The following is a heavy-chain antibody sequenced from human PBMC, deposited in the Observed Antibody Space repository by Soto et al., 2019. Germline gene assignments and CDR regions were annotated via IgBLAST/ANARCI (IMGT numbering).Heavy chain of an antibody. D-gene: IGHD3-22*01. CDR1: GFTVSSNY. CDR3: ARDRVESGYPEYYQH. V-gene: IGHV3-53*01. Sequence: EVQLVESGGGLIQPGGSLRLSCAASGFTVSSNYMSWVRQAPGKGLEWVSVIYSGGSTYYADSVKGRFTISRVNSKNTLYLQTNSLRAEDTAVYYCARDRVESGYPEYYQHWGQATLVTVAS. J-gene: IGHJ1*01. CDR2: IYSGGST.